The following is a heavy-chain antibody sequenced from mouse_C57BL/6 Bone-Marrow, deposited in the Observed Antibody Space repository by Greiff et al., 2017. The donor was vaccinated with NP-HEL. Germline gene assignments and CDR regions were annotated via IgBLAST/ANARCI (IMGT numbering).Heavy chain of an antibody. CDR1: GFNIKNTY. Sequence: VQLQQSVAELVRPGASVKLSCTASGFNIKNTYMHWVKQRPEQGLEWIGRIDPANGNTKYAPKFQGQATITPDTSSNTAYLQLSSTTSEDTAIYYGARRYYGSSPVDFDYWGQGTTLTVSS. D-gene: IGHD1-1*01. CDR2: IDPANGNT. J-gene: IGHJ2*01. CDR3: ARRYYGSSPVDFDY. V-gene: IGHV14-3*01.